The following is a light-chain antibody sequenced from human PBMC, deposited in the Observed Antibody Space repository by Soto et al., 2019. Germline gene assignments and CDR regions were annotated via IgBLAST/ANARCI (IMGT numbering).Light chain of an antibody. CDR2: WAS. CDR1: QSVLYSSNNMNY. Sequence: DVVLTQSPDSLALSLGYRATINCKSSQSVLYSSNNMNYLAWYQQKAGQPPKLLIYWASTRESGVPDRFGGSGSGTEFTLTISSLQAEDSATYYCQQSNSFPLTFGGGTKV. J-gene: IGKJ4*01. V-gene: IGKV4-1*01. CDR3: QQSNSFPLT.